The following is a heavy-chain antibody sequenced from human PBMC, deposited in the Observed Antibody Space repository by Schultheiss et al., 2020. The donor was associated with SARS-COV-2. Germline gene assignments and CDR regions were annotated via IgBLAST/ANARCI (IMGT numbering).Heavy chain of an antibody. J-gene: IGHJ4*02. CDR1: GGSISSSNW. CDR2: IYHSGST. V-gene: IGHV4-4*02. D-gene: IGHD3-22*01. CDR3: ARSRRGDYYYDSSGYYS. Sequence: SETLSLTCAVSGGSISSSNWWSWVRQPPGKGLEWIGEIYHSGSTNYNPSLKSRVTISVDKSKNQFSLKLSSVTAADTAVYYCARSRRGDYYYDSSGYYSWGQGTLVTVSS.